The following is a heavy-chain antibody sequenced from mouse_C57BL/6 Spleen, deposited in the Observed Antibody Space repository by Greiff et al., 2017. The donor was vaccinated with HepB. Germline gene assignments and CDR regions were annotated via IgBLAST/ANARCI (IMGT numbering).Heavy chain of an antibody. CDR2: ISSGGSYT. CDR1: GFTFSSYG. D-gene: IGHD3-1*01. V-gene: IGHV5-6*01. Sequence: EVMLVESGGDLVKPGGSLKLSCAASGFTFSSYGMSWVRQTPDKRLEWVATISSGGSYTYYPDSVKGRFTISRGNAKNTLYLQMSSLKSEDTAMYYCARTGYYFDYWGQGTTLTVSS. J-gene: IGHJ2*01. CDR3: ARTGYYFDY.